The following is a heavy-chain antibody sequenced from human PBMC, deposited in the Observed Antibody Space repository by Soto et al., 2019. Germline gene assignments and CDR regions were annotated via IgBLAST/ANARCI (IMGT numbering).Heavy chain of an antibody. Sequence: VASVKVSCKASGGTFSSYAISWVRQAPGQGLEWMGGIIPIFGTANYAQKFQGRVTITADKSTSTAYMELSSLRSEDTAVYYCARTFGGSRYYFDYWGQGTLVTVSS. V-gene: IGHV1-69*06. CDR1: GGTFSSYA. CDR2: IIPIFGTA. CDR3: ARTFGGSRYYFDY. J-gene: IGHJ4*02. D-gene: IGHD3-3*01.